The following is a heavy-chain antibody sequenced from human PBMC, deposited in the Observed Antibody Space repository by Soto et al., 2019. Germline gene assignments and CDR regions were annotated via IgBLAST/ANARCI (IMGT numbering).Heavy chain of an antibody. CDR1: GDSISSYY. D-gene: IGHD3-3*01. V-gene: IGHV4-59*01. CDR3: ARVFAYRGGYYCDS. CDR2: IFYSGSA. J-gene: IGHJ4*02. Sequence: PSETLSLTCSVSGDSISSYYWSWIRQSPGKGLEWIGYIFYSGSASYNPSLKSRVTMSLNTAWKQFSLKLTSVTTADTAMYYCARVFAYRGGYYCDSWGQGTQVTVSS.